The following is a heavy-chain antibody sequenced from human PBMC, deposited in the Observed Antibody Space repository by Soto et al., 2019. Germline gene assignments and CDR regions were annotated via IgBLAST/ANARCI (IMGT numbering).Heavy chain of an antibody. CDR3: ERERGYGDYDSGY. J-gene: IGHJ4*02. CDR2: NTANNGNT. D-gene: IGHD4-17*01. V-gene: IGHV1-18*01. CDR1: CYTFTSYG. Sequence: QVQLVQSGAEVKKPGASVKVSCKASCYTFTSYGISWVRQAPGQGLEWMGWNTANNGNTNYAEKLQGRDTMTTHTTTSTDYMELRSLRCDDTALYYCERERGYGDYDSGYSGQGTLVTVSS.